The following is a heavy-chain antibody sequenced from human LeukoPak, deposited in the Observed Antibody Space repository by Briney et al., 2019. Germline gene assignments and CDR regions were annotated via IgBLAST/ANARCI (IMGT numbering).Heavy chain of an antibody. J-gene: IGHJ6*02. Sequence: GGSLRLSCAASGFTVSSNYINWVRQAPGKGLEWVSVIYSRGSTYYADSVKGRFTISRDNSKNTLYLQMESLRAEDTAVYYCARSQFGSGGMVVWGQGTTVTVSS. V-gene: IGHV3-53*01. CDR1: GFTVSSNY. CDR3: ARSQFGSGGMVV. D-gene: IGHD3-10*01. CDR2: IYSRGST.